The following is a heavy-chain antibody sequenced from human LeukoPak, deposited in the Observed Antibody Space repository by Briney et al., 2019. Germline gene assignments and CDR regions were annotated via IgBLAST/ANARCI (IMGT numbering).Heavy chain of an antibody. D-gene: IGHD2-2*01. CDR3: ARERCSSTSCYSDAFDI. Sequence: SETLSLTCTVSGGSISSYYWSWTRQPAGKGLEWIGRIYTSGSTNYNPSLKSRVTMSVDTSKNQFSLKLSSVTAADTAVYYCARERCSSTSCYSDAFDIWGQGTMVTVSS. V-gene: IGHV4-4*07. J-gene: IGHJ3*02. CDR1: GGSISSYY. CDR2: IYTSGST.